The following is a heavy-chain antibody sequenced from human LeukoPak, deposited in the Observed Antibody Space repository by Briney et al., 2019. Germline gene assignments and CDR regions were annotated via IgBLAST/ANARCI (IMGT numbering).Heavy chain of an antibody. CDR1: GGSIISGSYY. V-gene: IGHV4-61*02. Sequence: SEALSLTCTVSGGSIISGSYYWSWIRQPAGKGLEWIGRIYTSGSTNYNPSLKSRVTISVDTSKNQFSLKLSSVTAADTAVYYCTRGVAAAGNDAFDIWGQGTMVTVSS. CDR2: IYTSGST. J-gene: IGHJ3*02. CDR3: TRGVAAAGNDAFDI. D-gene: IGHD6-13*01.